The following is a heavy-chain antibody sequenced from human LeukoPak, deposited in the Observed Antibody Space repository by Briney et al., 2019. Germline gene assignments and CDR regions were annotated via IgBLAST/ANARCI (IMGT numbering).Heavy chain of an antibody. CDR1: GGSFSGYY. D-gene: IGHD5-18*01. CDR2: INHSGST. Sequence: SETLSLTCAVYGGSFSGYYWSWIRQPPGKGLEWIGEINHSGSTNYNPSLKSRVTISVDTSKNQFSLKLSSVTAADTAVYYCARRGYSYGYRRVGILPPLDYWGQGTLVTVSS. V-gene: IGHV4-34*01. CDR3: ARRGYSYGYRRVGILPPLDY. J-gene: IGHJ4*02.